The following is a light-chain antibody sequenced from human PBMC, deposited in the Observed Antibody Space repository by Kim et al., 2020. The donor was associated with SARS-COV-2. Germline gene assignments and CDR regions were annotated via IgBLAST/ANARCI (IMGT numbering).Light chain of an antibody. CDR1: QSISSY. J-gene: IGKJ5*01. CDR3: QQSYSTTIT. CDR2: AAS. Sequence: ASGGDRVTITCRASQSISSYLNWYQQKPGKAPKLLIYAASSLQSGVPSRFSGSGSGTDFPLTISSLQPEDFATYYCQQSYSTTITFGQGTRLEIK. V-gene: IGKV1-39*01.